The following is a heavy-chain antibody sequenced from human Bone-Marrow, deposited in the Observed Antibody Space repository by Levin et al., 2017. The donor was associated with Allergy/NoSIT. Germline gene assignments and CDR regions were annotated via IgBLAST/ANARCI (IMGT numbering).Heavy chain of an antibody. J-gene: IGHJ4*02. CDR2: IYYSGST. D-gene: IGHD3-22*01. V-gene: IGHV4-31*03. CDR3: ARVVRYDSSGYYYYFDY. CDR1: GGSISSGGYY. Sequence: SETLSLTCTVSGGSISSGGYYWSWIRQHPGKGLEWIGYIYYSGSTYYNPSLKSRVTISVDTSKNQFSLKLSSVTAADTAVYYCARVVRYDSSGYYYYFDYWGQGTLVTVSS.